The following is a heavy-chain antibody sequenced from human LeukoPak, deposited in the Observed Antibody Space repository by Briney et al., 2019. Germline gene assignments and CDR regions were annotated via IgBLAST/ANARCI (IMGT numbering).Heavy chain of an antibody. V-gene: IGHV3-23*01. D-gene: IGHD2-15*01. Sequence: GGSLRLSCAASGFTYRSYWMSWVRQPPAKGLEWVSAISGSGGSTYYADSVKGRFTISRDNSKNTLYLQMNSLRAEDTAVYYCAKGSALAAITSWERFDPWGQGTLVTVSS. CDR1: GFTYRSYW. J-gene: IGHJ5*02. CDR3: AKGSALAAITSWERFDP. CDR2: ISGSGGST.